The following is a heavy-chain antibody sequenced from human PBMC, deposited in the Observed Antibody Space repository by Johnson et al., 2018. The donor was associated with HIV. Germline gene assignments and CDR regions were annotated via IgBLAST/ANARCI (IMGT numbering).Heavy chain of an antibody. Sequence: QMLLVESGGGVVQPGRSLRLSCAASGFTFSSYAMHWVRQAPGKGLEWVAVISYDGSTYYADSVKGRFTISRDNSKTTLYLQMNSLRAGDAAVYFCARGKDMAGTGAFDICGQGTMVTVSS. V-gene: IGHV3-30-3*01. J-gene: IGHJ3*02. CDR3: ARGKDMAGTGAFDI. CDR2: ISYDGST. CDR1: GFTFSSYA. D-gene: IGHD6-19*01.